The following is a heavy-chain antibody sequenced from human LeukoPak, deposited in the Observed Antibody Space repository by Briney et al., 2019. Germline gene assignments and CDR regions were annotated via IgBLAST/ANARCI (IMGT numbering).Heavy chain of an antibody. D-gene: IGHD1-26*01. J-gene: IGHJ4*02. V-gene: IGHV3-53*01. CDR3: ARGRGGSYPRIDY. CDR2: IYSGGST. CDR1: GFTVSSNY. Sequence: GGSLRLSCSASGFTVSSNYMSWVRQAPGKGLEWVSIIYSGGSTYYADSVKGRFTISRDNSKNTLYLQMNSLRAEDTAVYYCARGRGGSYPRIDYWGQGTLVTVSS.